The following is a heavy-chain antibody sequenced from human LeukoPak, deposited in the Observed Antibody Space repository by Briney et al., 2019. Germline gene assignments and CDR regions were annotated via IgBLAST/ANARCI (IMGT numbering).Heavy chain of an antibody. CDR2: INGDGSGI. CDR1: GFTFSSYW. Sequence: PGGSLRLSCAASGFTFSSYWMHWVRQAPGKGLVWVSRINGDGSGINYADSVKGRFTISRDNAKNTLFLQMDSLRAEDTAVYYCARSDGLDYWGQGTLVTVSS. CDR3: ARSDGLDY. J-gene: IGHJ4*02. D-gene: IGHD5-24*01. V-gene: IGHV3-74*01.